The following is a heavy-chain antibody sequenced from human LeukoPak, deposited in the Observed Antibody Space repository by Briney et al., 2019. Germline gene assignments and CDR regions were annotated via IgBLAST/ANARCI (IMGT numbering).Heavy chain of an antibody. CDR1: GFTFSSYA. CDR3: ARSIVATMKYYYYYYGMDV. CDR2: ISGSGGST. Sequence: GGSLRLSCAASGFTFSSYAMSWVRQAPGKGLEWVSAISGSGGSTYYADSVKGRFTISRHNSKNTLYLQMNSLRAEDTAVYYCARSIVATMKYYYYYYGMDVWGQGTTVTVSS. D-gene: IGHD5-12*01. V-gene: IGHV3-23*01. J-gene: IGHJ6*02.